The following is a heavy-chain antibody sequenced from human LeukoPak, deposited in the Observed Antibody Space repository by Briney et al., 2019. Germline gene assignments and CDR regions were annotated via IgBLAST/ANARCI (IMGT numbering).Heavy chain of an antibody. CDR1: GFIFSSYG. J-gene: IGHJ4*02. CDR3: ARDDSGSYPNYFEN. Sequence: QTGGSLRLSCVASGFIFSSYGMNWVRQAPGKGLEWVSYISSTSSFIYYADSVKGRFTISRDNAEKSLYLQMNGLRAEDTAVFYCARDDSGSYPNYFENWGQGTLVTVSS. V-gene: IGHV3-48*01. CDR2: ISSTSSFI. D-gene: IGHD1-26*01.